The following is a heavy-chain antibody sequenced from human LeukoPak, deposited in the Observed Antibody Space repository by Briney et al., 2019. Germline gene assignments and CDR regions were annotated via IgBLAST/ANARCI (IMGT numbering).Heavy chain of an antibody. V-gene: IGHV3-15*01. CDR1: GFTFSNAW. Sequence: GGSLRLSCAASGFTFSNAWMSWVRQAPGKGLEWVGRIKSKTDGGTTDYAAPVKGRFTISRDDSKNTLYLQMNSLKTEDTAVYYCTIEFPNYGDYVFAFDIWGQGTMVTVSS. CDR2: IKSKTDGGTT. D-gene: IGHD4-17*01. J-gene: IGHJ3*02. CDR3: TIEFPNYGDYVFAFDI.